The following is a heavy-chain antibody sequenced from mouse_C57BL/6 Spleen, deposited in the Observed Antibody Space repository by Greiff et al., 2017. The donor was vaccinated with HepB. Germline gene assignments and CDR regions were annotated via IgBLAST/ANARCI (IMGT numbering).Heavy chain of an antibody. CDR1: GYSFSSYW. V-gene: IGHV1-80*01. J-gene: IGHJ2*01. D-gene: IGHD1-1*01. CDR2: IYPGDGDT. Sequence: VKLVESGAELVKPGASVKISCKASGYSFSSYWMNWVKQRPGKGLEWIGQIYPGDGDTNYNGKFKGKATLTADKSSSTAYMQLSSLTSEDSAVYCCARSDYYGSSYFDYWGQGTTLTVSS. CDR3: ARSDYYGSSYFDY.